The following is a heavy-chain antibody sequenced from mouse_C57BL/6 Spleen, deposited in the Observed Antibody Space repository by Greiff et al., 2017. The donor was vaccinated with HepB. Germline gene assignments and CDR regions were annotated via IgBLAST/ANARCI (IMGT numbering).Heavy chain of an antibody. D-gene: IGHD1-1*01. CDR1: GYSFTSYY. Sequence: VQLQQSGPELVKPGASVKISCKASGYSFTSYYIHWVKQRPGQGLEWIGWIYPGSGNTKYNEKFKGKATLTADTSSSTAYMQLSSLTSEDSAVYYCAIEDYYGSSYLWYFDVWGTGTTVTVSS. J-gene: IGHJ1*03. CDR2: IYPGSGNT. V-gene: IGHV1-66*01. CDR3: AIEDYYGSSYLWYFDV.